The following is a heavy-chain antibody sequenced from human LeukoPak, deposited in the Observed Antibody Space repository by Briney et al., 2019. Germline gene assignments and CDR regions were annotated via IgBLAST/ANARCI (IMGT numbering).Heavy chain of an antibody. D-gene: IGHD6-19*01. CDR2: ISSGVNT. J-gene: IGHJ4*02. CDR3: ARNNSGWYYFDS. Sequence: GESLKISCAASGFTVSSNYMSWVRQAPGMGLEWVSVISSGVNTYYADSVKGRFTISRDNSKNTLYLQMNSLRAEDTAVYYCARNNSGWYYFDSWGQGTLVTVSS. CDR1: GFTVSSNY. V-gene: IGHV3-53*01.